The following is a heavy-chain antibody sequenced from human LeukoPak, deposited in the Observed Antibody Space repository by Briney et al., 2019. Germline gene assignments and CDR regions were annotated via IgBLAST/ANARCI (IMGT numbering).Heavy chain of an antibody. Sequence: SETLSLTCTVSGDSLSGYYWSWIRQPPGKGLEWMGYIYYTGSISYNPSLKSRVIISVDTSKNQFSLKLSSVTAADTAVYYCARGHCSGTYLLYPWGQGTLVTVSS. J-gene: IGHJ5*02. CDR3: ARGHCSGTYLLYP. CDR2: IYYTGSI. D-gene: IGHD3-10*02. V-gene: IGHV4-59*01. CDR1: GDSLSGYY.